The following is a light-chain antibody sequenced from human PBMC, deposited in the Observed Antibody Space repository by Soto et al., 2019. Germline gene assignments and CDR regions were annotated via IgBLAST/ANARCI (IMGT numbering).Light chain of an antibody. CDR1: RSDVGGYDY. CDR3: SSYTNSGTVL. Sequence: QSALTQPASVSGSPGQSITISCTGTRSDVGGYDYVSWYQQYAGKAPKLTIYNVRNRPSGVSSRFSGSKSGNTASLPISGLQPEDEADYFCSSYTNSGTVLFGGGTNLTVL. J-gene: IGLJ2*01. V-gene: IGLV2-14*01. CDR2: NVR.